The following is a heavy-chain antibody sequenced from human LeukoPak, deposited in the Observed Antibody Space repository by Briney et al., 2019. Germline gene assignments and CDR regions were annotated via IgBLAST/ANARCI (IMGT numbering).Heavy chain of an antibody. Sequence: PGGSLRLSCAASGFTFSSYWMHWVRQAPGKGLVWFSRINSDGSSITYADSVKGRFTISRDNAKNTLYLQMNSLRVEDTAVHYCAREGRVSGYDFDCWGQGTLVTVSS. D-gene: IGHD5-12*01. V-gene: IGHV3-74*03. CDR1: GFTFSSYW. CDR3: AREGRVSGYDFDC. CDR2: INSDGSSI. J-gene: IGHJ4*02.